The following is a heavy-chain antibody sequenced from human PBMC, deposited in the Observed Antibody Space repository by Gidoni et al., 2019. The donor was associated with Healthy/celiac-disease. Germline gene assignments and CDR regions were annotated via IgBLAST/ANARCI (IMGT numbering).Heavy chain of an antibody. CDR1: GASITPTTNYY. J-gene: IGHJ4*02. V-gene: IGHV4-61*02. CDR2: IYTSGTT. CDR3: ARGGSSIWYEFDY. D-gene: IGHD6-13*01. Sequence: QVQLQESGRGLGKRSQTLSRTGTVAGASITPTTNYYWSWVRHPADKGLEWIGRIYTSGTTNYNPSFKSRVTLSVDTSKNQFSLKLTSVTAADTAIYYCARGGSSIWYEFDYWGQGTLVTVSS.